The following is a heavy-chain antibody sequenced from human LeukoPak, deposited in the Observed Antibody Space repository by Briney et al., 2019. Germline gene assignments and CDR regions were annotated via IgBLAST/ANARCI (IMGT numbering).Heavy chain of an antibody. CDR3: AREGYNWNDSNWFDP. V-gene: IGHV4-4*07. CDR1: GGSISSYY. CDR2: IYTSGST. Sequence: PSETLSLTCTVSGGSISSYYWSSVRQPAGKGLEWIGRIYTSGSTNYNPSLKSRVTMSVDTSKNQFSLKLSSVTSEDTAVYYCAREGYNWNDSNWFDPWGQGTLVTVSS. J-gene: IGHJ5*02. D-gene: IGHD1-20*01.